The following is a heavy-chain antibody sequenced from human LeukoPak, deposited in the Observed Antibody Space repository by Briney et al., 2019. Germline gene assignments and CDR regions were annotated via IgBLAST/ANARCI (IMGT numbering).Heavy chain of an antibody. CDR3: AKDKRFLWFGELSD. CDR1: GLTFSNYG. J-gene: IGHJ4*02. CDR2: IRYDGNNK. D-gene: IGHD3-10*01. V-gene: IGHV3-30*02. Sequence: PGGSLRLSCAASGLTFSNYGMHWVRQAPGKGLEWVAFIRYDGNNKYYADSVKGRFTISRDNSKNTLFLQMNSLRADDTAVYYRAKDKRFLWFGELSDWGQGTLVTVSS.